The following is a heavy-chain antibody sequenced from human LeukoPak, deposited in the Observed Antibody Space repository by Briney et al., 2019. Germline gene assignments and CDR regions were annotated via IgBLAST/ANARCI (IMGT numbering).Heavy chain of an antibody. J-gene: IGHJ5*02. Sequence: SVKASCNASGYTFTGYYMHWVRQAPGQGLEWMGWINPNSGGTNYAQKFQGRVTMTRDTSISTAYMELSRLRSDDTAVYYCARARRGVYNWFDPWGQGTLVTVSS. CDR2: INPNSGGT. CDR1: GYTFTGYY. D-gene: IGHD3-10*01. V-gene: IGHV1-2*02. CDR3: ARARRGVYNWFDP.